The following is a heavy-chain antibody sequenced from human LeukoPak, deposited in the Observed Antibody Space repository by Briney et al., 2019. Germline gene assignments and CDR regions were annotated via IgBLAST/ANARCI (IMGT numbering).Heavy chain of an antibody. J-gene: IGHJ5*02. V-gene: IGHV3-23*01. D-gene: IGHD2-2*02. CDR3: AKGPYCSSTSCYTVGVFDP. Sequence: GGSLRLSCAASRFTFSSYDMSWVRQAPGKGLEWVSSISGSGNSTYYADSVNGRFTISRDNSKNTLYLQMNSLRAEDTAVYYCAKGPYCSSTSCYTVGVFDPWGQGTLVTVSS. CDR1: RFTFSSYD. CDR2: ISGSGNST.